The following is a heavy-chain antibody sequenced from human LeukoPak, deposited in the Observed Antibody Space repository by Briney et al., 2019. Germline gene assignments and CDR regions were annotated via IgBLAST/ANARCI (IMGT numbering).Heavy chain of an antibody. V-gene: IGHV3-11*01. CDR3: ARIPIDYGDYGIDY. Sequence: GGSLRLSCAASGYTFTDHYMTWIRQAPGKGLEWVSYISSSSAVTYYSDSVKGRFTISRDNAKNSLYLQMNSLRAEDTAVYYCARIPIDYGDYGIDYWGQGTLVTVSS. J-gene: IGHJ4*02. CDR1: GYTFTDHY. D-gene: IGHD4-17*01. CDR2: ISSSSAVT.